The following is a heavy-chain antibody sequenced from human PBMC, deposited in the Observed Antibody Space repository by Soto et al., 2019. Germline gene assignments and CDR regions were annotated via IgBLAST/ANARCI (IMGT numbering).Heavy chain of an antibody. CDR1: GGSFSGYY. D-gene: IGHD6-13*01. CDR3: ARVIAAAGTSWDGNWFDP. Sequence: XXTLSLPFTVYGGSFSGYYWRWIPQPPGKGLEWIGEINHSGSTNYNPSLKSRVIISVDTSKNQFSLKLSSVTAADQAVYYCARVIAAAGTSWDGNWFDPWGQGTLVTVS. V-gene: IGHV4-34*01. J-gene: IGHJ5*02. CDR2: INHSGST.